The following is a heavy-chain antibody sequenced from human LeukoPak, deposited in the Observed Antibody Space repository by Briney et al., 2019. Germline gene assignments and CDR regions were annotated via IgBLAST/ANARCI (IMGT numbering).Heavy chain of an antibody. V-gene: IGHV3-7*01. D-gene: IGHD5-18*01. CDR1: GFTFSSYW. CDR2: IKQDGSEK. J-gene: IGHJ4*02. CDR3: ARDVGGYSFGFDY. Sequence: GGSLRLSCAASGFTFSSYWMSWVRQAPGKGLEWVANIKQDGSEKYYVDSVKGRFTISRDNAKNSLYLQMNSLRAEDTAVYYCARDVGGYSFGFDYWGQGTLVTVSS.